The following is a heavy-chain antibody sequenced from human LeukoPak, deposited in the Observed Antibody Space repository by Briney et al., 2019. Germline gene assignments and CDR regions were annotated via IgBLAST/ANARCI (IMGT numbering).Heavy chain of an antibody. CDR2: ISGYNGET. CDR3: ARGGGHTSSWRSFDL. D-gene: IGHD6-13*01. Sequence: ASVKVSCKSSGYDSKTYAVSWVRQAPGQGLEWMGWISGYNGETDYPPNFQDRVTMTTDTSTSTAYIELRSLSLDDTAVYYCARGGGHTSSWRSFDLWGQGTLVIVSS. V-gene: IGHV1-18*01. J-gene: IGHJ4*02. CDR1: GYDSKTYA.